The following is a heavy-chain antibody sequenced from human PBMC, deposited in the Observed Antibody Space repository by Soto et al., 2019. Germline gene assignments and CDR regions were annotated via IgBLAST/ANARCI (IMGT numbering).Heavy chain of an antibody. CDR1: GGSFSGYY. V-gene: IGHV4-34*01. D-gene: IGHD3-10*01. CDR2: INHSGST. CDR3: ARGLLISGYFDY. Sequence: SETLSLTCAVYGGSFSGYYWSWIRQPPGKGLEWIGEINHSGSTNYNPSLKSRVTISVDTPKNQFSLKLSSVTAADTAVYYCARGLLISGYFDYWGQGTLVTVSS. J-gene: IGHJ4*02.